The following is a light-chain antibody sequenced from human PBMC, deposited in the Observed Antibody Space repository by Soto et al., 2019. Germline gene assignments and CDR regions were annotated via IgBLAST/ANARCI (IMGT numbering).Light chain of an antibody. CDR3: CAYAGSSTVV. V-gene: IGLV2-23*01. CDR1: SSDVGSYNL. J-gene: IGLJ2*01. CDR2: EGS. Sequence: QSALTQPASVSGSPGQSITISCTGTSSDVGSYNLVSWYQQHPGKAPKLMIYEGSKRPSGVSNRFSGSKSGNTASLTISGLQAEDEADYYCCAYAGSSTVVFGGGTKVTLL.